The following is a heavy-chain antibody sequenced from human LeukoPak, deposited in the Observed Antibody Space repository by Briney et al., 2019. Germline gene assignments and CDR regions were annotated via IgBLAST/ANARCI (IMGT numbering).Heavy chain of an antibody. Sequence: PGGSLRLSCAASGFTFSSYSMNWVRQAPGKGLEWVSSISSSSSYIYYADSVKGRFTISRDNAKNSLYLQMNSLRAEDTAVYYCTRGGYSSSWYPPPWFDPWSQGTLVTVSS. CDR3: TRGGYSSSWYPPPWFDP. J-gene: IGHJ5*02. V-gene: IGHV3-21*01. CDR1: GFTFSSYS. CDR2: ISSSSSYI. D-gene: IGHD6-13*01.